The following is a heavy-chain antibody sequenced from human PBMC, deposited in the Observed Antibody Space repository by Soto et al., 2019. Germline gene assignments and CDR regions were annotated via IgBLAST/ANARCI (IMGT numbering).Heavy chain of an antibody. CDR2: VSGSAAGT. D-gene: IGHD5-12*01. Sequence: EVQLLESGGGLVQPGGSLRLACAASGFTFSSYAMTWVRQAPGKGLEWLSVVSGSAAGTLYADSVRGRFTISRDNSKNTMYLQMNSLRVEDTAVYYCAKSTANVEATTHFDYCRQGTLVTVSS. J-gene: IGHJ4*02. CDR1: GFTFSSYA. CDR3: AKSTANVEATTHFDY. V-gene: IGHV3-23*01.